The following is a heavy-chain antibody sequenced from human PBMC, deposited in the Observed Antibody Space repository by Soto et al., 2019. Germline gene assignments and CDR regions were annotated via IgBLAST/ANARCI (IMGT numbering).Heavy chain of an antibody. V-gene: IGHV4-31*03. D-gene: IGHD6-6*01. CDR2: IYYSGST. J-gene: IGHJ4*02. Sequence: QVQLQESGPGLVKPSQTLSLTCTVSGGSISSGGYYWSWIRQHPGKGLEWIGYIYYSGSTYYNPSRQNRVYISVDTSKNQFSLKLSSVTAADTAVYYCARSEYSRGRIAARPLDYWGQGTLVTVSS. CDR1: GGSISSGGYY. CDR3: ARSEYSRGRIAARPLDY.